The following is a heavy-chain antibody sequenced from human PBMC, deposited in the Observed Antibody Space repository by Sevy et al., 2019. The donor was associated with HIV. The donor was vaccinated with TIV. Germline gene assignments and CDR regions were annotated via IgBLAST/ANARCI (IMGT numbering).Heavy chain of an antibody. CDR2: IYYNGDT. V-gene: IGHV4-39*01. D-gene: IGHD4-17*01. J-gene: IGHJ5*02. CDR3: ARRRAHHDYADP. Sequence: SETLSLTCSVSGGSISNGDYYWAWIRLPPGKGLEWIGGIYYNGDTYYNPSLKSRVTVSVDMSKNQFSLRLSSVTAADTAIYYCARRRAHHDYADPWGQGTLVTVSS. CDR1: GGSISNGDYY.